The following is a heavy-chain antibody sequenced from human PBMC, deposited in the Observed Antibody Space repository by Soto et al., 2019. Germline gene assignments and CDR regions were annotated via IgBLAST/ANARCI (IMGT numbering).Heavy chain of an antibody. V-gene: IGHV4-30-4*01. CDR1: GGSISRGCYY. J-gene: IGHJ1*01. Sequence: PSENLSHPWTGSGGSISRGCYYLSRLRQTQGRGLEYIGYINYSESTYYNPSLQSRFTISIDTSKNQFSLKLSSVTAADTAVYYCARGDSTIAFPSDWRQGTLVTV. CDR3: ARGDSTIAFPSD. D-gene: IGHD2-21*01. CDR2: INYSEST.